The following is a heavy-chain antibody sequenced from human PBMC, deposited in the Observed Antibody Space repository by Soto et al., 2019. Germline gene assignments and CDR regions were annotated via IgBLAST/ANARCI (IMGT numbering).Heavy chain of an antibody. D-gene: IGHD7-27*01. Sequence: SQTLSLTCAISGDSVSSNSAAWNWIRQSPSRGLEWLGRTYYRSKWYNDYAVSVKSRITINPDTSKNQFSLQLNSVTPEDTAVYYCARDVSELGIGERYYYGMDVWGQGTTVTSP. CDR1: GDSVSSNSAA. CDR3: ARDVSELGIGERYYYGMDV. V-gene: IGHV6-1*01. J-gene: IGHJ6*02. CDR2: TYYRSKWYN.